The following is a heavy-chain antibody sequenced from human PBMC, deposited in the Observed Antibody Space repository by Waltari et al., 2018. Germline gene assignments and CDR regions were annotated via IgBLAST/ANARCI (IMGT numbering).Heavy chain of an antibody. D-gene: IGHD6-25*01. J-gene: IGHJ4*02. CDR2: IYHSGST. CDR3: ATVSSGLFGY. CDR1: GGSISSYY. Sequence: QVQLQESGPGLVKPSETLSLTCTVSGGSISSYYWSWIRQPPGKGLEWIGSIYHSGSTYYNPSLKSRVTISVDTSKNQFSLKLSSVTAADTAVYYCATVSSGLFGYWGQGTLVTVSS. V-gene: IGHV4-59*04.